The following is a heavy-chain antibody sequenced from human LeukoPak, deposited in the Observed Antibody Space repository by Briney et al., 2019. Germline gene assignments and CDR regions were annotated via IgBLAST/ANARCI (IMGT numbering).Heavy chain of an antibody. D-gene: IGHD6-13*01. V-gene: IGHV3-7*03. CDR2: IKKDGSDK. J-gene: IGHJ6*02. Sequence: GGSLRLTCAASGFTFSNYWMSWVRQAPGKGLEWVANIKKDGSDKYYVDSVKGRFTISRDNAKKSLFLQMNSLRAEDTAVYYCARGTYSSSWYSDGMDVWGQGTTVTVSS. CDR1: GFTFSNYW. CDR3: ARGTYSSSWYSDGMDV.